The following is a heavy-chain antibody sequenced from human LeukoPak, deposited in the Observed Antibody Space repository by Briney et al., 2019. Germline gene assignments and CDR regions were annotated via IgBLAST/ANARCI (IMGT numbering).Heavy chain of an antibody. CDR2: IYYSGTT. V-gene: IGHV4-59*01. J-gene: IGHJ5*02. CDR1: GGSISSYY. Sequence: PSETLSLTCTVSGGSISSYYWSWIRQPPGKALEWIGYIYYSGTTNYNPSLKSRVTISVDTSKNQFSLKLSSVTAADTAVYYCARGKRELANWFDPWGQGTLVTVSS. CDR3: ARGKRELANWFDP. D-gene: IGHD3-10*01.